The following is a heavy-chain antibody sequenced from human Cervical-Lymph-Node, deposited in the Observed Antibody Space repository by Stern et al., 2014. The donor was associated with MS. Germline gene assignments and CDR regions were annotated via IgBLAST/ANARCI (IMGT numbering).Heavy chain of an antibody. CDR2: FDPVDGET. V-gene: IGHV1-24*01. J-gene: IGHJ2*01. Sequence: VQLEESGAEVKKPGASVRVSCKVSGYTLTELSMHCVRQAPGKGLEWMGGFDPVDGETIYAHKVQGRVTMSEDTSTDTHYIRLSSLRSEDAAVYYCAGMVRDDWYFDLWGRGTLVTVSS. D-gene: IGHD3-10*01. CDR3: AGMVRDDWYFDL. CDR1: GYTLTELS.